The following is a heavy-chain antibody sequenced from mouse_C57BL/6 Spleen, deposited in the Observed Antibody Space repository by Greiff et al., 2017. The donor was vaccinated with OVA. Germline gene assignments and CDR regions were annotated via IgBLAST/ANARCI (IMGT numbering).Heavy chain of an antibody. CDR1: GYTFTDYN. V-gene: IGHV1-22*01. J-gene: IGHJ1*03. D-gene: IGHD2-3*01. CDR3: AREGWLLRYWYFDV. Sequence: EVQLQQSGPELVKPGASVKMSCKASGYTFTDYNMHWVKQSHGKSLEWIGYINPNNGGTSYNQKFKGKATLTVNKSSSTAYMELRSLTSEDSAVYYCAREGWLLRYWYFDVWGTETTVTVSS. CDR2: INPNNGGT.